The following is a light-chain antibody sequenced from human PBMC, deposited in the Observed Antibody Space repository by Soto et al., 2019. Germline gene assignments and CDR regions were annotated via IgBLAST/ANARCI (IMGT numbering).Light chain of an antibody. CDR1: QSVSSN. J-gene: IGKJ1*01. CDR2: GAC. V-gene: IGKV3-15*01. CDR3: PQSKRAVP. Sequence: EIVMTQSPATLSVSPGERATLSCRASQSVSSNLAWYQPKPGQAPRLLIYGACTRATGITARFSGSRSGTEFHLTTRSLRSEDFAVSSWPQSKRAVPLGQGTKVEIK.